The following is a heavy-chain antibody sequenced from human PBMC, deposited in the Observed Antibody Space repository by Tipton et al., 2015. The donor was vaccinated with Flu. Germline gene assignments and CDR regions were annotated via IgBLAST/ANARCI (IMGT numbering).Heavy chain of an antibody. CDR3: ARVAYCVRDCRHSWGY. D-gene: IGHD2-21*02. V-gene: IGHV1-46*01. J-gene: IGHJ4*02. CDR1: GYTFSTYY. Sequence: QSGPEVKKPGASVTVSCKASGYTFSTYYIHWVRQAPGQGLEWMGIFNPRDGSGTYAQKFHGRLTVTRDTSTSTAYMELSSLISEDTAVYYCARVAYCVRDCRHSWGYWGQGTLVTVSS. CDR2: FNPRDGSG.